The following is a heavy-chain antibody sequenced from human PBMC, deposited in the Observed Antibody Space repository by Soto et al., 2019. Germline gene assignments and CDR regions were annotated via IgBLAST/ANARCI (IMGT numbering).Heavy chain of an antibody. V-gene: IGHV4-4*07. D-gene: IGHD3-16*01. CDR1: GGSISSYY. J-gene: IGHJ6*02. CDR3: ARCGLDYGMDV. CDR2: FYPTGKT. Sequence: QVQLQESGPGLVKPSETLSLTCTVSGGSISSYYWCWTRQPAGKGLEWIGRFYPTGKTNYNPSLHSRLTMSADTSRNQFSLNLTSVTAADTAVYYCARCGLDYGMDVWGQGTTVTVSS.